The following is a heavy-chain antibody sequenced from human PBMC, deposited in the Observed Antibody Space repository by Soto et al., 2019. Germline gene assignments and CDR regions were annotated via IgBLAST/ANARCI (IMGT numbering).Heavy chain of an antibody. CDR3: VRDRDGVATVGHFAY. V-gene: IGHV3-33*01. Sequence: GGSLRLSCAASGFNFSSYGMHWVRQAPGKGLEWVAVIWYDGTNNYYAGSVKGRFTISRDNSKNTLYLQMNSLRAEDTAVYYCVRDRDGVATVGHFAYWGQGTLVTVSS. CDR2: IWYDGTNN. D-gene: IGHD5-12*01. J-gene: IGHJ4*02. CDR1: GFNFSSYG.